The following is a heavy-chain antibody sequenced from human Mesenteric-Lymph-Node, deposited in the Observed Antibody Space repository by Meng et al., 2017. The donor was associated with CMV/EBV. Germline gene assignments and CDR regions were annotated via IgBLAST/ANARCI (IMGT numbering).Heavy chain of an antibody. CDR2: ISWNSSRI. CDR1: GFTFDDYA. V-gene: IGHV3-9*01. CDR3: AKGRSYGYFDY. D-gene: IGHD2-15*01. Sequence: SLKISCAASGFTFDDYAMHWVRQTPGKGLEWVSGISWNSSRIGYADCVKGRFTISRDNAKNSLYLQMNSLSADDTALYYCAKGRSYGYFDYWGQGTLVTVSS. J-gene: IGHJ4*02.